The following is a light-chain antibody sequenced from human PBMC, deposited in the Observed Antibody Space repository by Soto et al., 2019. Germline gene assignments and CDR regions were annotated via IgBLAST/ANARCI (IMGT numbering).Light chain of an antibody. V-gene: IGKV1-5*01. CDR1: QAISTW. CDR2: HAS. Sequence: IQMTQSPSTLSASVGDRVTITCRASQAISTWFAWYQQRPVKAPELLIYHASSLESGVPSRFSGSGSGREFTLTISSLQPGDSGTYYCQQYDDHSITFGQGTRLEIK. J-gene: IGKJ5*01. CDR3: QQYDDHSIT.